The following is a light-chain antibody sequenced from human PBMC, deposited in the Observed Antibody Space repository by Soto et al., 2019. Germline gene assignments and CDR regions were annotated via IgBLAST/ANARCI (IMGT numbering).Light chain of an antibody. J-gene: IGKJ5*01. CDR2: AAS. Sequence: IKLYLSLSSLSATVGERVTLTCRASQGINTFLAWYQQKAGKAPKLLIYAASTLQSGVPSRFSGSGSGTDFTLTISSLQSEDFATYYCQQLNSYPITFGQGTLLEI. CDR3: QQLNSYPIT. CDR1: QGINTF. V-gene: IGKV1-9*01.